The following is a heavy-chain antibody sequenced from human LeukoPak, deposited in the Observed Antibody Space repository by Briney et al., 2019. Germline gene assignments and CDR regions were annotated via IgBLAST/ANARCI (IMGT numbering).Heavy chain of an antibody. Sequence: SQTLSLTCSISGDTVSSNSSAWNCPRHSPSRGLEWLGRTYYRSKSYNDYAGSVRSRITINPDTSMNQFSLKLNSVTPEDTAVYYCARGFHSSGYCRRGYYYGMDVWGQGTTVTVSS. CDR1: GDTVSSNSSA. J-gene: IGHJ6*02. V-gene: IGHV6-1*01. CDR3: ARGFHSSGYCRRGYYYGMDV. CDR2: TYYRSKSYN. D-gene: IGHD3-22*01.